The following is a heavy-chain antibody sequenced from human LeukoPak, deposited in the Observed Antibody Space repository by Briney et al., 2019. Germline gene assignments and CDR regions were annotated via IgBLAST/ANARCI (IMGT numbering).Heavy chain of an antibody. CDR1: GYTFTSYY. CDR2: INPSGGST. CDR3: ASAPLWSGYYRSGGNDAFDI. V-gene: IGHV1-46*01. D-gene: IGHD3-3*01. J-gene: IGHJ3*02. Sequence: ASAKVSCKASGYTFTSYYMHWVRQAPGQGLEWMGIINPSGGSTSYAQKFQGRVTMTRDMSTSTVYMELSSLRSEDTAVYYCASAPLWSGYYRSGGNDAFDIWGQGTMVTVSS.